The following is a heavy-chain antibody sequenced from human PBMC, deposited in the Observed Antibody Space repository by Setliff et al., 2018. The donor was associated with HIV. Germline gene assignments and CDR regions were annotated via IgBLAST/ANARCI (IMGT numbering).Heavy chain of an antibody. CDR3: ARGLFHEFDL. J-gene: IGHJ2*01. V-gene: IGHV4-39*01. CDR1: GDSIRSSSFY. Sequence: KTSETLSLTCTVSGDSIRSSSFYWDWIRQPPGKGLEWIGSIYYTGSTYYDPSLKTRVTISVDMSKDQFSLRLSSVTAADTAMYYCARGLFHEFDLWGRGTLVTVSS. CDR2: IYYTGST. D-gene: IGHD3-10*02.